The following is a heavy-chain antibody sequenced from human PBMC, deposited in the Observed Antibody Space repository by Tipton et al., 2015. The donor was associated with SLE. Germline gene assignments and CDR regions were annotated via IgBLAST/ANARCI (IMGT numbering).Heavy chain of an antibody. J-gene: IGHJ6*02. D-gene: IGHD5-24*01. Sequence: TLSLTCEVSGYSITSDYYWGWIRQPPGEGLEWIGEVNHSGSTNYNPSLKSRVTISVDTSKNQFSLKLSSVTAADTAVYYCARVFVENYYYGMDVWGQGTTVTVSS. CDR3: ARVFVENYYYGMDV. CDR2: VNHSGST. V-gene: IGHV4-38-2*01. CDR1: GYSITSDYY.